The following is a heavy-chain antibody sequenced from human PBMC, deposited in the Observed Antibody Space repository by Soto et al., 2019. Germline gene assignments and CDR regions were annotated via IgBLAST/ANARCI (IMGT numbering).Heavy chain of an antibody. CDR2: ISSSSSYI. J-gene: IGHJ6*02. Sequence: PGGSLRRSCAASGFAFSSYSMNWVRQAPGKGLEWVSSISSSSSYIYYADSVKGRFTISRDNAKNSLYLQMNSLRAEDTAVYYCARPNRNYDILRRDYYYGMVVWGQGTTVTVSS. D-gene: IGHD3-9*01. V-gene: IGHV3-21*01. CDR1: GFAFSSYS. CDR3: ARPNRNYDILRRDYYYGMVV.